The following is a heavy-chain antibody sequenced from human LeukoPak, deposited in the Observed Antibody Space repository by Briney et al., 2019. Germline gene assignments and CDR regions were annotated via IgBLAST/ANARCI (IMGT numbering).Heavy chain of an antibody. CDR3: AIPDSSGWYYFDY. CDR2: IIPIFGTA. V-gene: IGHV1-69*13. J-gene: IGHJ4*02. CDR1: GGTFSSYA. D-gene: IGHD6-19*01. Sequence: RASVKVSCKASGGTFSSYAISWVRQAPGQGLEWMGGIIPIFGTANYAQKFQGRVTITADESTSTAYMELSSLRSEDTAVYYCAIPDSSGWYYFDYWGQGTLVTVSS.